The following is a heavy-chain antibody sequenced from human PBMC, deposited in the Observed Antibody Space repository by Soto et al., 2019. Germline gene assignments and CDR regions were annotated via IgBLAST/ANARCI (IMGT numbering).Heavy chain of an antibody. V-gene: IGHV3-23*01. CDR1: GFTFSGYT. J-gene: IGHJ4*02. Sequence: SLRLSCAASGFTFSGYTMNWVRQAPGKGLEWVAVIGNSGDGTHYADSVKGRFTISRDNSKNTLYLQMESLRAEDTAVYYCVKDVWDYWGQGVLVTVSS. CDR3: VKDVWDY. CDR2: IGNSGDGT. D-gene: IGHD2-21*01.